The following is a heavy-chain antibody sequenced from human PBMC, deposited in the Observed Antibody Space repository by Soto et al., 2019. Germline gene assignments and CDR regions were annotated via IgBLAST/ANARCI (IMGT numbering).Heavy chain of an antibody. V-gene: IGHV3-21*01. J-gene: IGHJ4*02. CDR2: ISSTTNYI. Sequence: GGSLRLSCADSGFTFTRYSMNWVRQAPGKGLEWVSSISSTTNYIYYADSMKGRFTISRDNAKNSVYLDMNSLSAEDTAVYYCARESEDLTSNFDYWGQGTLVTVS. CDR1: GFTFTRYS. CDR3: ARESEDLTSNFDY.